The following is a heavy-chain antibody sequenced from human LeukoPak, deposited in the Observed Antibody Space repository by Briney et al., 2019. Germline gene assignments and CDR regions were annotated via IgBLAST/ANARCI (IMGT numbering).Heavy chain of an antibody. V-gene: IGHV3-21*01. CDR3: ARDSYYYDSSGYYHWFDP. D-gene: IGHD3-22*01. CDR2: ISSSSSYI. J-gene: IGHJ5*02. CDR1: GFTFSSYS. Sequence: GGFLRLSCAASGFTFSSYSMNWVRQAPGKGLEWVSSISSSSSYIYYADSVKGRFTISRDNAKNSLYLQMNSLRAEDTAVYYCARDSYYYDSSGYYHWFDPWGQGTLVTVSS.